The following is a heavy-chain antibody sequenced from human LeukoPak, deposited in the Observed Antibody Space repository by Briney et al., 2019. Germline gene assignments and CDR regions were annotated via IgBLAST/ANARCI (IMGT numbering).Heavy chain of an antibody. J-gene: IGHJ5*01. V-gene: IGHV1-69*04. D-gene: IGHD5-18*01. CDR1: GGTFSNSA. CDR2: IIPMLGIV. Sequence: ASVKVSCKASGGTFSNSAISWMRQAPGQGLEWMGRIIPMLGIVNYSQKFQGRVTVTADKSTTTAYMELSSLGSEDTAVYYCARDLDTSMARLDSWGQGTLVTVSS. CDR3: ARDLDTSMARLDS.